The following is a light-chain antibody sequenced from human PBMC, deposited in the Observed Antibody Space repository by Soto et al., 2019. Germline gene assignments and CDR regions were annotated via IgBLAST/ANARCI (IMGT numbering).Light chain of an antibody. J-gene: IGKJ4*01. V-gene: IGKV3-15*01. CDR3: QQYQDWPPLT. CDR1: QSISSN. CDR2: GAT. Sequence: EIVMTQSPATLSVFPGERATLSCRASQSISSNLAWYQHKPGQAPRLLILGATTRATAIPARFSGSGSGTELTLTISSLQSEDFAVYYCQQYQDWPPLTFGGGTKVEIK.